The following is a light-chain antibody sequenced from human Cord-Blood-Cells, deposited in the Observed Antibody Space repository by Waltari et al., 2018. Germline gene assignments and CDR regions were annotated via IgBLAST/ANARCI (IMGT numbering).Light chain of an antibody. V-gene: IGLV2-23*01. CDR2: EGS. CDR1: SRDVGSYNP. CDR3: CSYAGSSTWV. Sequence: QPALTQPASGSGSPGHSITISCPGTSRDVGSYNPAPWYQQHPGKAPKLMIYEGSKRPSGVSNRFSGSKSGNTASLTISGLQAEDEADYYCCSYAGSSTWVFGGGTKLTVL. J-gene: IGLJ3*02.